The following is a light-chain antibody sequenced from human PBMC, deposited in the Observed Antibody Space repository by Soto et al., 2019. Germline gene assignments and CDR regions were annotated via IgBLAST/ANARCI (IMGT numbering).Light chain of an antibody. V-gene: IGKV1-5*01. CDR1: EGISSW. J-gene: IGKJ1*01. CDR2: DVS. Sequence: DIQMTQSPSTLSASIGDRVVITCRASEGISSWLAWYQQKPGKAPKLLIYDVSSLESGVPSRFSGSGSGTEFTLTISSLQPDDFATYYCQKYNTYPWTFGQGTKVEIK. CDR3: QKYNTYPWT.